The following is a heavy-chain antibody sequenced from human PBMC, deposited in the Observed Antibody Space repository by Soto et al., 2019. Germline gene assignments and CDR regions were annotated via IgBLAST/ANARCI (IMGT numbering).Heavy chain of an antibody. CDR2: IIPMFGAP. CDR1: GGSFSRYA. D-gene: IGHD5-12*01. J-gene: IGHJ6*02. Sequence: QVQLVQSGAEVKKPGSSVKLSCKASGGSFSRYAVSWVRQAPGQGLEWMGGIIPMFGAPNYAQKFQGRVTITADESTRTVYRKLGSLRSEDTAVYYCARRDGYNSDHYYGMDVWGQGTTVTVSS. V-gene: IGHV1-69*01. CDR3: ARRDGYNSDHYYGMDV.